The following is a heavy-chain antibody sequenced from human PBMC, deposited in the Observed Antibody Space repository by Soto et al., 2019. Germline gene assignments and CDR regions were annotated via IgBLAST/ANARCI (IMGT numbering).Heavy chain of an antibody. J-gene: IGHJ6*02. V-gene: IGHV3-30-3*01. D-gene: IGHD6-19*01. CDR2: ISYDGSNK. Sequence: GGSLRLSCAASGFTFSSYAMHWVRQAPGKGLEWVAVISYDGSNKYYADSVKGRFTISRDNSKNTLYLQMNSLRAEDTAVYYCARDTFWSGWGTDLLYYYYYYGMDVRGQGTTVTVSS. CDR3: ARDTFWSGWGTDLLYYYYYYGMDV. CDR1: GFTFSSYA.